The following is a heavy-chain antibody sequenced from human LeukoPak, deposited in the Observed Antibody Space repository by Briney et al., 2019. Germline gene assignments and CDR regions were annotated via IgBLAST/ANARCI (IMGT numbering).Heavy chain of an antibody. D-gene: IGHD1-26*01. Sequence: ASVKVSCKASGYTFTSYDINWVRQATGQGLEWMGWISAYNGNTNYAQKLQGRVTMTTDTSTSTAYMELRSLRSDDTAVYYCASAGELLPLDYWGQGTLVTVSS. CDR1: GYTFTSYD. V-gene: IGHV1-18*01. CDR2: ISAYNGNT. J-gene: IGHJ4*02. CDR3: ASAGELLPLDY.